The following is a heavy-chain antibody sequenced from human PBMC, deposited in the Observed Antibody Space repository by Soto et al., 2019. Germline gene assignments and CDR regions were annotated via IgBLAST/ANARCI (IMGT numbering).Heavy chain of an antibody. V-gene: IGHV5-51*01. CDR2: IYPGDSDT. CDR1: GYSFTSYW. D-gene: IGHD6-13*01. Sequence: PGESLKISCKGSGYSFTSYWIGWVRQMPGKGLEWMGIIYPGDSDTRYSPSFQGQVTISADKSISTAYLQWSSLKASDTAMYYCARSWSSSRNYYGMDVWGQGTTVTVSS. J-gene: IGHJ6*02. CDR3: ARSWSSSRNYYGMDV.